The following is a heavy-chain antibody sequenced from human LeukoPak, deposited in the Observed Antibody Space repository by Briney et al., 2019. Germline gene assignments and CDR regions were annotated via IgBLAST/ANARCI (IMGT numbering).Heavy chain of an antibody. CDR2: IYPGDSDT. D-gene: IGHD6-13*01. V-gene: IGHV5-51*01. CDR3: ARTPPSAYRSSWYTPRFDY. J-gene: IGHJ4*02. CDR1: GYSFTSYW. Sequence: GESLKISCKGSGYSFTSYWIAWVRQMPGKGLEWMGIIYPGDSDTRYSPSFEGQVTISADKSISTAYVQWASLKASDSAMYYCARTPPSAYRSSWYTPRFDYWGQGSLVTVSS.